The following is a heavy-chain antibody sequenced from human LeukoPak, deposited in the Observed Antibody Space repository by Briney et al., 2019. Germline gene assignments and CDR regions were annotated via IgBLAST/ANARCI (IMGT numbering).Heavy chain of an antibody. CDR1: GGSFSGYY. D-gene: IGHD3-22*01. V-gene: IGHV4-34*01. CDR3: ARVPTYGYYDSSGYYNADYFDY. Sequence: PSETLSLTCAVYGGSFSGYYWSWIRQPPGKGLESIGEINHSGSTNYNPSLKSRVTISVDTSKNQFSLKLSSVTAADTAVYYCARVPTYGYYDSSGYYNADYFDYWGQGTLVTVSS. J-gene: IGHJ4*02. CDR2: INHSGST.